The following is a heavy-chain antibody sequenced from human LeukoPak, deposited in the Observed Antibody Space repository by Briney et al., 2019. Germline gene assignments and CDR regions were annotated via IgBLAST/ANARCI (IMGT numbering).Heavy chain of an antibody. CDR3: ARGPEYYGSGSYFDY. Sequence: GASVKVSCKASGYTFTSYGISWVRQAPGQGLEWMGWISAYNGNTNYAQKLQGRVTMTTDTSTSTAYMELRSLRSDDTAVYYCARGPEYYGSGSYFDYWGQGTLVTVSS. CDR2: ISAYNGNT. V-gene: IGHV1-18*01. CDR1: GYTFTSYG. D-gene: IGHD3-10*01. J-gene: IGHJ4*02.